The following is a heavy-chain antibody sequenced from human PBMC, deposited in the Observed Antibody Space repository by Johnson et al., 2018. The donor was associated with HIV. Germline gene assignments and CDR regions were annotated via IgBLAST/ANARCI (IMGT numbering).Heavy chain of an antibody. D-gene: IGHD1-26*01. J-gene: IGHJ3*01. V-gene: IGHV3-30*14. CDR2: IAYEGSNK. Sequence: VQLVESGGGVVQPGRSLRLSCAASGFTFSSYAMHWVRQAPGKGLEWVAVIAYEGSNKYYADSVTGRFTIARDASKNTLYLQMNSLRPEDTAVYYCASDGWELLGVAAFDVWGQGTLVTVSS. CDR3: ASDGWELLGVAAFDV. CDR1: GFTFSSYA.